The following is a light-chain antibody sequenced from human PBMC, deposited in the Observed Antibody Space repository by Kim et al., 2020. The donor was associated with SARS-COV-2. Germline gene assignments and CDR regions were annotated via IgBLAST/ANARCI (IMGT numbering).Light chain of an antibody. J-gene: IGLJ3*02. CDR2: YDS. CDR1: NIGSKS. CDR3: QVWDSSSDHWV. V-gene: IGLV3-21*04. Sequence: APGKTARSTCGGNNIGSKSVHWYQQKPGQAPVLVIYYDSDRPSGIPARFSGSNSGNTATLTISRVEAGDEADYYCQVWDSSSDHWVFGGGTQLTVL.